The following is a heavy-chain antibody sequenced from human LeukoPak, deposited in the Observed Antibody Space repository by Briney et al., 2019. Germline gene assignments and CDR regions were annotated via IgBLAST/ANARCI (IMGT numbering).Heavy chain of an antibody. V-gene: IGHV3-23*01. J-gene: IGHJ4*02. CDR2: ISDTGNT. Sequence: GGPLRLSCAASGFTFSSYEMNWVRQAPGKGLEWVSAISDTGNTYHADSVKGRFTISRDSSKNTLFLQMNRLRPEDAAVYYCAKAPVTTCRGAFCYPFDYWGLGTLVTVSS. CDR1: GFTFSSYE. D-gene: IGHD2-15*01. CDR3: AKAPVTTCRGAFCYPFDY.